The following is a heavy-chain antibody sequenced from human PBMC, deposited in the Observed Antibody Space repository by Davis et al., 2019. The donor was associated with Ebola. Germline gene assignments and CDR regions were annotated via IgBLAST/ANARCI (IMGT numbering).Heavy chain of an antibody. CDR2: IIPIFRSA. Sequence: SVKVSCKTSGGTFSSFAFSWVRQAPGQGLEWMGGIIPIFRSANYAEKFQGRATITADESTKTVYMELTSLRSEDTAVYYCAKIETGYYYDSSDSPSWFDPWGQGTLVTVSS. V-gene: IGHV1-69*13. CDR3: AKIETGYYYDSSDSPSWFDP. J-gene: IGHJ5*02. CDR1: GGTFSSFA. D-gene: IGHD3-22*01.